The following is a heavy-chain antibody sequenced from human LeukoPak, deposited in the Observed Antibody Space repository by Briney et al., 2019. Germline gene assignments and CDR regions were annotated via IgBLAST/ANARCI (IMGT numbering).Heavy chain of an antibody. CDR3: ARGLATAAAY. CDR2: INQDGSQK. Sequence: PGGSLRLSCVDSTFSFNKFWMSWVRQAPGKGLEWLANINQDGSQKYYVASLKGRFTISRDNAKNPVYLQINSLRAEDTAVYYCARGLATAAAYWGQGTLVTVSS. V-gene: IGHV3-7*01. D-gene: IGHD6-13*01. CDR1: TFSFNKFW. J-gene: IGHJ4*02.